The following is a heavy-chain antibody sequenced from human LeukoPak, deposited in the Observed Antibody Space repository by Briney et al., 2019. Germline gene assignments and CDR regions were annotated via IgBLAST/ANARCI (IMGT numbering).Heavy chain of an antibody. Sequence: GASVKVSCKASGYTFSSYYMHWVRQAPGQGLEWMGIVNPSGGGTSYAQKFQGRVTMTSDTSTSTVFMQLSSLRSEDTAVYYCARHIGTAIRLYGMDVWGQGTTVTVSS. CDR1: GYTFSSYY. J-gene: IGHJ6*02. V-gene: IGHV1-46*01. CDR2: VNPSGGGT. CDR3: ARHIGTAIRLYGMDV. D-gene: IGHD5-18*01.